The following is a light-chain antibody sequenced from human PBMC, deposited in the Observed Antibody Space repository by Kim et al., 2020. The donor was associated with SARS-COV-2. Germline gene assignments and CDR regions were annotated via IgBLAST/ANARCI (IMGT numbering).Light chain of an antibody. J-gene: IGKJ1*01. CDR1: QTVNSRY. CDR3: HQYGSSPWT. V-gene: IGKV3-20*01. Sequence: YPGERATLSCRASQTVNSRYLAWYQQTPGQATRLLIYGASTRAAGIPDRFSGSGSGTDFTLTISRLEPEDFAVYYCHQYGSSPWTSGHGTKVEIK. CDR2: GAS.